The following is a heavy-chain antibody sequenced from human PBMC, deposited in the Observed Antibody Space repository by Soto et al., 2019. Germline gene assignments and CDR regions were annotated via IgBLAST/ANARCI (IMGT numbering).Heavy chain of an antibody. CDR2: IYYSGST. Sequence: QVQLQESDAGLVKASQTLSLTCTVSGGSVSSGAYYWTWIRQRPGKGLEWIGYIYYSGSTYYSPSLKSRLSISLDTSKNQLSLRLSSVTAADTAMYYWAMARLRAVYAFDIWGQVTMVTVAS. J-gene: IGHJ3*02. CDR3: AMARLRAVYAFDI. D-gene: IGHD5-12*01. V-gene: IGHV4-31*03. CDR1: GGSVSSGAYY.